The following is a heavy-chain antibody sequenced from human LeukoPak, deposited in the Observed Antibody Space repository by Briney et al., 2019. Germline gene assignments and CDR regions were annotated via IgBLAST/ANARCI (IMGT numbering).Heavy chain of an antibody. CDR2: IRSKANSYAT. Sequence: GGSLRLSCAASGFTFSGSAMHWVRQASGKGLEWVGRIRSKANSYATAYAASVKGRFTISRDDSKNTLYLQMNSLKTEDTAVYYCTTRGTTVTTNYFDYWGQGTLVTVSS. J-gene: IGHJ4*02. CDR3: TTRGTTVTTNYFDY. CDR1: GFTFSGSA. V-gene: IGHV3-73*01. D-gene: IGHD4-17*01.